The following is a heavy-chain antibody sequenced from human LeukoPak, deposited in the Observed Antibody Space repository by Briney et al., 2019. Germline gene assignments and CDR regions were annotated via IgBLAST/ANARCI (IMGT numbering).Heavy chain of an antibody. Sequence: GGSLRLSCAASGFTFSSYAMSWVRQAPGKGLEWVSSISSSSSYIYYADSVKGRFTISRDNAKNSLYLQMNSLRAEDTAVYYCARDRLAWELLDAGHYYYYGMDVWGQGTTVTVSS. J-gene: IGHJ6*02. CDR3: ARDRLAWELLDAGHYYYYGMDV. CDR1: GFTFSSYA. D-gene: IGHD1-26*01. V-gene: IGHV3-21*01. CDR2: ISSSSSYI.